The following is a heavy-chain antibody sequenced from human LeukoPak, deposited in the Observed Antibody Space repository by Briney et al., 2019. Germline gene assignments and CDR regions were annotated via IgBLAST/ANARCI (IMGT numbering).Heavy chain of an antibody. D-gene: IGHD5-24*01. CDR3: ARAGGDGYTHYGMDV. CDR1: GGTFSSYA. CDR2: INPNSGGT. J-gene: IGHJ6*02. Sequence: ASVKVSCKASGGTFSSYAISWVRQAPGQGLEWMGWINPNSGGTNYAQKFQGRVTMTRDTSISTAYMELSRLRSDDTAVYYCARAGGDGYTHYGMDVWGQGTTVTVSS. V-gene: IGHV1-2*02.